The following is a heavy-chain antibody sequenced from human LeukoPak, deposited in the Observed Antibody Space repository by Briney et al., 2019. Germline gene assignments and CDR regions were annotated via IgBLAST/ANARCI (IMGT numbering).Heavy chain of an antibody. J-gene: IGHJ3*02. CDR1: GGSISSGGYY. V-gene: IGHV4-31*03. Sequence: SQTLSLTCTVSGGSISSGGYYWSWIRQHPGKGLEWIGYIYYSGSTYYNPSLKSRVTISVDTSKNQFSLKLSSVTAADTAVYYCARGGIVVVPAAIPWAFDIWGQGTMVTVSS. CDR3: ARGGIVVVPAAIPWAFDI. CDR2: IYYSGST. D-gene: IGHD2-2*02.